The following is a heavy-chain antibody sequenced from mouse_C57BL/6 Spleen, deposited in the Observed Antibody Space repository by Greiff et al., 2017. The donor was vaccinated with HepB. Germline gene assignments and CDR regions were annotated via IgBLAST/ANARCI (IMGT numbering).Heavy chain of an antibody. J-gene: IGHJ3*01. V-gene: IGHV1-85*01. D-gene: IGHD3-1*01. CDR2: IYPRDGST. CDR3: ASDGAY. CDR1: GYTFTSYD. Sequence: VKLMESGPELVKPGASVKLSCKASGYTFTSYDINWVKQRPGQGLEWIGWIYPRDGSTKYNEKFKGKATLTVDTSSSTAYMELHSLTSEDSAVYFCASDGAYWGQGTLVTVSA.